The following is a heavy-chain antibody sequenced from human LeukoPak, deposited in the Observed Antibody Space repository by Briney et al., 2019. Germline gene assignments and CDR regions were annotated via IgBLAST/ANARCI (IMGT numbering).Heavy chain of an antibody. V-gene: IGHV3-21*01. Sequence: GGSLRLSCAASGFTFSSYAMSWVRQAPGKGLEWVSSISSSSSYIYYADSVKGRFTISRDNAKNSLYLQMNSLRAKDTAVYYCARVPQSQYDYGDYLFDYWGQGTLVTVSS. CDR2: ISSSSSYI. CDR1: GFTFSSYA. J-gene: IGHJ4*02. D-gene: IGHD4-17*01. CDR3: ARVPQSQYDYGDYLFDY.